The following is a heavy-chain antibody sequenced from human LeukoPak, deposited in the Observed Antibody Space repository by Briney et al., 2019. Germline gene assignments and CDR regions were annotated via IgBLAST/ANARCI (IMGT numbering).Heavy chain of an antibody. CDR2: ISKTTANI. CDR3: VRGDGDLFDF. J-gene: IGHJ4*02. D-gene: IGHD4-17*01. Sequence: GGSLRLSCVASGFTFRTYNMNWVRQAQGKGQEWVSFISKTTANIYYGDGVRGRFTISRDNAKNSIHLQMSSLRVDDSGVYYCVRGDGDLFDFWGQGTLVSVSS. V-gene: IGHV3-21*06. CDR1: GFTFRTYN.